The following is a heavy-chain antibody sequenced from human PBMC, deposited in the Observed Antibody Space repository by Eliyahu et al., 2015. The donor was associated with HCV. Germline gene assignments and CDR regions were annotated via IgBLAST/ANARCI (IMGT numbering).Heavy chain of an antibody. Sequence: QVQLVQSGAEVKKPGSSVKVSCKASGGTFSXXAXSWVRXAPGQGLEWXGGIIPIFGPANYAQKFQGRVXITADESTSTAYMELSSLRSEDTAVYYCARDSAPVTGVWGSPHYYYGMDVWGQGTTVTVSS. J-gene: IGHJ6*02. V-gene: IGHV1-69*01. CDR3: ARDSAPVTGVWGSPHYYYGMDV. CDR2: IIPIFGPA. CDR1: GGTFSXXA. D-gene: IGHD3-16*01.